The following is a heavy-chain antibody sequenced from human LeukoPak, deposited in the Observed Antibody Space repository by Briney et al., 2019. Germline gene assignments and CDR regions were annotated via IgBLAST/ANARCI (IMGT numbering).Heavy chain of an antibody. CDR2: IHHSGRT. J-gene: IGHJ3*02. V-gene: IGHV4-38-2*02. CDR3: ARPRPVGAFDI. Sequence: PSETLSLTCTVSGYSISSDYYWGWIRQPPGKGLEWIGSIHHSGRTYYNPSLKSRVTISVDTSKNQFSLKLSSVTAADTAVYYCARPRPVGAFDIWGQGTMVTVSS. CDR1: GYSISSDYY.